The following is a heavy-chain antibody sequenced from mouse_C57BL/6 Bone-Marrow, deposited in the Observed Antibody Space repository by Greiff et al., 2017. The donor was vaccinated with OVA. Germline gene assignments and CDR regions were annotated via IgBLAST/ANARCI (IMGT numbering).Heavy chain of an antibody. Sequence: VKLMESGAELVKPGASVKISCKASGYAFSSYWMNWVKQRPGKGLEWIGQIYPGDGDTNYNGKFKGKATLTADKSSSTAYMQLSSLTSEDSAVYFCARRRVDYFDYWGQGTTLTVSS. CDR2: IYPGDGDT. CDR1: GYAFSSYW. J-gene: IGHJ2*01. V-gene: IGHV1-80*01. D-gene: IGHD1-1*01. CDR3: ARRRVDYFDY.